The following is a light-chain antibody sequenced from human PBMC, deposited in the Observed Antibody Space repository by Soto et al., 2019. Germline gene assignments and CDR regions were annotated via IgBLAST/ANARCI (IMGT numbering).Light chain of an antibody. CDR3: QQYGRPPRVLFT. Sequence: EIVLTQSPGTLSLSPGERATLSCRASQSVYSSYLAWYQQKPGQAPRLLIYAASRRATGIPDRFRGSGSGTDFALTISRLEPEDSAVYYCQQYGRPPRVLFTFGPGTKVDIK. CDR1: QSVYSSY. V-gene: IGKV3-20*01. J-gene: IGKJ3*01. CDR2: AAS.